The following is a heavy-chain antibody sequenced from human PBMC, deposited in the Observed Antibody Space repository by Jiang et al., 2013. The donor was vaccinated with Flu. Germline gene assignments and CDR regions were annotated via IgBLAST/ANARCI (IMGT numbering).Heavy chain of an antibody. V-gene: IGHV1-69*02. J-gene: IGHJ6*02. CDR3: AAGFGEYQYYGMDV. Sequence: GAEVKKPGSSVKVSCKASGGTFGSYTISWVRQAPGQGLEWMGRIIPILGIANYAQKFQGRVTITADKSTSTAYMELSSLRSEDTAVYYCAAGFGEYQYYGMDVWGQGTTVTVSS. D-gene: IGHD3-10*01. CDR2: IIPILGIA. CDR1: GGTFGSYT.